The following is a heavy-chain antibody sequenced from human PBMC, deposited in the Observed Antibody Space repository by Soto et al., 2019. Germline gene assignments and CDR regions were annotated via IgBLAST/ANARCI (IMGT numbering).Heavy chain of an antibody. CDR1: GFTFSGYA. Sequence: PGGSLRLSCAASGFTFSGYAMSWVRQAPGKGLEWVSAISGSGGSTYYADSVKGRFTISRDNSKNTLYLQMNSLRAEDTAVYYCAKCQDYYGSGSLNAFDIWGQGTMVTVSS. CDR3: AKCQDYYGSGSLNAFDI. V-gene: IGHV3-23*01. CDR2: ISGSGGST. D-gene: IGHD3-10*01. J-gene: IGHJ3*02.